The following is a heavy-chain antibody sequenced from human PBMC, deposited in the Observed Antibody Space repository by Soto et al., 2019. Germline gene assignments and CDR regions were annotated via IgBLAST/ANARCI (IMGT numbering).Heavy chain of an antibody. V-gene: IGHV2-5*02. CDR1: GFSLSTTRVA. Sequence: QITLKESGPTLVKPTQTLTLPCTFSGFSLSTTRVAVGWSRQPPGKALEWLALIYWDDDKRYSPFLKSRLTITKDTSKNQVVLTMTNMDPVDTATYYCAHSVVAGLGYYFDYWGQGTLVTVSS. D-gene: IGHD6-19*01. CDR3: AHSVVAGLGYYFDY. J-gene: IGHJ4*02. CDR2: IYWDDDK.